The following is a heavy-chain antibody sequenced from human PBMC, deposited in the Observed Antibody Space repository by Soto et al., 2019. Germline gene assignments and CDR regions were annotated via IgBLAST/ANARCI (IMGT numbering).Heavy chain of an antibody. Sequence: EVQLLESGGGLVQPGGSLRLSCAASGFTFSSYAMSWVRQAPGKGLEWVSAISGSGGSTYYADSVKGRFIISRDNSKNTLYLQMNSLRVEDTAVYYCAKGYYDSSGYSPFDYWGQGTLVTVSS. V-gene: IGHV3-23*01. CDR2: ISGSGGST. CDR1: GFTFSSYA. J-gene: IGHJ4*02. D-gene: IGHD3-22*01. CDR3: AKGYYDSSGYSPFDY.